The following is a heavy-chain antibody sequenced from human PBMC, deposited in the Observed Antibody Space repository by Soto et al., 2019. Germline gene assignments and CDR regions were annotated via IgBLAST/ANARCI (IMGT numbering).Heavy chain of an antibody. Sequence: SETLSLTCTVSGGSVSSGSYYWSWIRQPPGKGLEWIGYIYYSGSTNYNPSLKSRVTISVDTSKNQFSLKLSSVTAADTAVYYCARDVAVAGTVYYGMDVWGQGTTVTVSS. CDR2: IYYSGST. V-gene: IGHV4-61*01. D-gene: IGHD6-19*01. J-gene: IGHJ6*02. CDR1: GGSVSSGSYY. CDR3: ARDVAVAGTVYYGMDV.